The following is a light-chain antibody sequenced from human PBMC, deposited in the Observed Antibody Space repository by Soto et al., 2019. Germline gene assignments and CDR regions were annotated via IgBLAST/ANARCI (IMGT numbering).Light chain of an antibody. Sequence: EIVLTQSPGTLSLSPGETATLSCRASQSINSNSLAWYQQRPGQAPRLLIYAASSRATGIPDRFSGSGSGTDFTLTISRLEPEDFAVYYFQQCTYSPLSFGGGTKVEIK. J-gene: IGKJ4*01. CDR1: QSINSNS. V-gene: IGKV3-20*01. CDR3: QQCTYSPLS. CDR2: AAS.